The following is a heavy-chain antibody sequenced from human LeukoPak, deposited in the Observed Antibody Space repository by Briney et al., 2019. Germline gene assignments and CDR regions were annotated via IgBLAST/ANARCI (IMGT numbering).Heavy chain of an antibody. CDR3: ARAGSGGLAELDYFDY. D-gene: IGHD6-19*01. Sequence: GGSVRLSCEPSGFTFSFYAMHWVRQAPGGRLEFVSAISSNGASTYYASSLKGRFTMTRDNSKNKLSLKMDNMRAEDMAVYYCARAGSGGLAELDYFDYWGQGTLVTVSS. V-gene: IGHV3-64*01. CDR1: GFTFSFYA. CDR2: ISSNGAST. J-gene: IGHJ4*02.